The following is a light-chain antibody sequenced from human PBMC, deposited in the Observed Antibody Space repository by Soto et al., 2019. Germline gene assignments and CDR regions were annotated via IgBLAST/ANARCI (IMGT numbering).Light chain of an antibody. V-gene: IGKV1-8*01. CDR2: AAS. CDR1: QGISSY. J-gene: IGKJ4*01. Sequence: AIRMTQSPSSFSASTGDRVTITCRVSQGISSYLAWYQQKPGKAPKLLISAASTLQSGVPSRFSGSGSGTDFTLTISCLQSEDFATYYCQQYYSYLSLTFGGGTKVEIK. CDR3: QQYYSYLSLT.